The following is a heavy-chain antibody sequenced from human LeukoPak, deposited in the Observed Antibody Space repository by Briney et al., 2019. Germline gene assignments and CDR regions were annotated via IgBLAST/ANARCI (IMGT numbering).Heavy chain of an antibody. V-gene: IGHV3-21*01. CDR1: GFTFSSYG. Sequence: PGGSLRLSCAASGFTFSSYGMNWVRQAPGKGLEWVSCISSGSTYIFYADSVRGRFAISRDNARNSLYLQMNSLRADDTAVYYCARENHGSFDHWGQGSLVTVSS. D-gene: IGHD1-14*01. J-gene: IGHJ4*02. CDR3: ARENHGSFDH. CDR2: ISSGSTYI.